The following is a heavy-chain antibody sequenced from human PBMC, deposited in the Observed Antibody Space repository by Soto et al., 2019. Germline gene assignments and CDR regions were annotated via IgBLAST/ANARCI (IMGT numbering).Heavy chain of an antibody. Sequence: EVQLVESGGGLVQPGRSLRLSCAASGFTFDDYAMHWVRQAPGKGLEWVSGISWNSGSIGYADSVKGRFTISRDNAKNSLYLQMNSLRAEDTALYYCVVPAFSYYFDYWGQGTLVTVSS. V-gene: IGHV3-9*01. J-gene: IGHJ4*02. CDR2: ISWNSGSI. CDR3: VVPAFSYYFDY. CDR1: GFTFDDYA. D-gene: IGHD2-2*01.